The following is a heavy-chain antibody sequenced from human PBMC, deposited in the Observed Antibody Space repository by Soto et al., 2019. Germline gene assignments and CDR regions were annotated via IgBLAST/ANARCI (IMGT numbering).Heavy chain of an antibody. CDR1: GYTFTGYY. D-gene: IGHD1-7*01. CDR2: ISPKSGGT. CDR3: GIRRRGELVVFY. V-gene: IGHV1-2*02. J-gene: IGHJ4*02. Sequence: QVQLVQSGAEVKESGASVKVSCKASGYTFTGYYIHWVRQAPGQGLEWVGEISPKSGGTRYAQKFQGRVTMTKDTSITTIDMELSNLSPDDTAVYYCGIRRRGELVVFYWGQGTLVSVHS.